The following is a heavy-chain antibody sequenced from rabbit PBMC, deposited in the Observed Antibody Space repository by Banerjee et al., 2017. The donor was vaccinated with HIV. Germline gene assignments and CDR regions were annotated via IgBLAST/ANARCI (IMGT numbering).Heavy chain of an antibody. V-gene: IGHV1S43*01. CDR3: ARTSGSSGYLDL. D-gene: IGHD1-1*01. CDR1: GFSFSSSFW. CDR2: IVTSSGA. Sequence: QSLEESGGDLVKPGASLTLTCTASGFSFSSSFWICWVRQAPGKGLELVACIVTSSGAKTGWVNGRFTISRSTSLNTVDLQMTSLTAADTATYFCARTSGSSGYLDLWGQGTLVTVS. J-gene: IGHJ3*01.